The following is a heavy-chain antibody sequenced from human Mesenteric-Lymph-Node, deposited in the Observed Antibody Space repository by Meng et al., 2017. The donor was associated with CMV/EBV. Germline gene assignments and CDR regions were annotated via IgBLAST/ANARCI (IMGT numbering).Heavy chain of an antibody. CDR2: INSDGGST. J-gene: IGHJ4*02. CDR3: ARGWQSPPHIDY. V-gene: IGHV3-74*01. Sequence: GESLKISCAASGFTFDDYAMHWVRQAPGKGLVWVSRINSDGGSTTYADSVKGRFTISRDNSKNTLYLQVNSLRADDTAVYYCARGWQSPPHIDYWGQGTLGTVSS. CDR1: GFTFDDYA.